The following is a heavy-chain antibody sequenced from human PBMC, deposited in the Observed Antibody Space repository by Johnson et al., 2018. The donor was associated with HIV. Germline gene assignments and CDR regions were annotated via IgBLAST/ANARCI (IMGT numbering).Heavy chain of an antibody. CDR2: ISYDGSNK. J-gene: IGHJ3*02. D-gene: IGHD4-23*01. CDR1: GFTFSSYG. CDR3: AKSPAKDHGGNSGAFDI. Sequence: VQLMESGGGVVQPGRSLRLSCAASGFTFSSYGMHWVCQAPGKGLEWVAVISYDGSNKYYAYSVKGRFTISRDNSKNTLYLQMNSLRAEDTAVYYCAKSPAKDHGGNSGAFDIWGQGTMVTVSS. V-gene: IGHV3-30*18.